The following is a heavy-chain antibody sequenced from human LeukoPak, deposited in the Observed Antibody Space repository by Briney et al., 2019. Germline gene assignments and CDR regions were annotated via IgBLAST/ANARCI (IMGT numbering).Heavy chain of an antibody. CDR1: GFTFSSYA. V-gene: IGHV3-30-3*01. Sequence: GRSLRLSCEASGFTFSSYAMHWVRQTPGKGLEWVAVISFDGTNKYYADSVKGRFTISRDNSKNTLFLQMSNLRTEDTAVYYCATGSTSIDYWGQETLVTVSS. CDR3: ATGSTSIDY. CDR2: ISFDGTNK. J-gene: IGHJ4*02. D-gene: IGHD4-11*01.